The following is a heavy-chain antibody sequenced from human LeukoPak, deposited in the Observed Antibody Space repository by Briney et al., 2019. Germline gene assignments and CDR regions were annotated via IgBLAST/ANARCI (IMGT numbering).Heavy chain of an antibody. V-gene: IGHV1-3*01. CDR3: AREGAMIRGVTINWFDP. Sequence: ASVKVSCKASGYTFTNYTIHWVRQAPGQRLEWMGWINAGNGNTKYSQKFQGRVTITKDTSASKAYMELSSLRSEDTDVYYCAREGAMIRGVTINWFDPWGQGTLVTVSS. J-gene: IGHJ5*02. D-gene: IGHD3-10*01. CDR1: GYTFTNYT. CDR2: INAGNGNT.